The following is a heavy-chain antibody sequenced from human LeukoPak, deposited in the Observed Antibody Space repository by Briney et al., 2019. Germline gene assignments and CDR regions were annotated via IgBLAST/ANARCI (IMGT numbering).Heavy chain of an antibody. J-gene: IGHJ4*02. Sequence: SETLSLTCAVYGGSFSGYYWSWIRQPPGKGLEWIGEINHSGSTNYNPSLKSQVTISVDTSKNQFSLKLSSVTAADTAVYYCARLFGQYYFDYWGQGTLVTVSS. V-gene: IGHV4-34*01. CDR1: GGSFSGYY. CDR3: ARLFGQYYFDY. CDR2: INHSGST. D-gene: IGHD2-21*01.